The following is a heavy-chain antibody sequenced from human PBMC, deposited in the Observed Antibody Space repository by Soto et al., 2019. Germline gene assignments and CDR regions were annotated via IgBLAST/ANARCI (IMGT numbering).Heavy chain of an antibody. CDR2: MNPNSGNT. Sequence: ASVKVSCKASGYTFSSYDINWVRQATGQGLEWMGWMNPNSGNTGYAQKFQGRVTMTRNTSIRTAYMELSSLRSEDTAVYYCAIRDYRCERHWLAPPGQGTLVTVSS. CDR3: AIRDYRCERHWLAP. CDR1: GYTFSSYD. J-gene: IGHJ5*02. V-gene: IGHV1-8*01. D-gene: IGHD3-16*01.